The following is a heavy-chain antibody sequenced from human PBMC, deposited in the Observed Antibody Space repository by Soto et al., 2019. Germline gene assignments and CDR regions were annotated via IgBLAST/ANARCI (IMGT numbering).Heavy chain of an antibody. CDR1: GGSISSGGYY. J-gene: IGHJ4*02. V-gene: IGHV4-31*03. CDR3: ARGPELPHTFGYDY. Sequence: SETLSLTCTVSGGSISSGGYYWIWIRQHPGKGLEWIGYIYYSGSTYYNPSLKSRVTISVDTSKNQFSLKLSSVTAADTAVYYCARGPELPHTFGYDYWGQGTLVTVSS. D-gene: IGHD3-16*01. CDR2: IYYSGST.